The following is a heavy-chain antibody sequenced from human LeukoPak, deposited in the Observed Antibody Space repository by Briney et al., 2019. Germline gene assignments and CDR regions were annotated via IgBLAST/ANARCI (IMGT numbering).Heavy chain of an antibody. CDR2: IWYDGSNK. CDR3: ARAPTYCSSTSCYLDY. CDR1: GFTFSSYG. J-gene: IGHJ4*02. V-gene: IGHV3-33*01. Sequence: GGSLRLSCAAPGFTFSSYGMHWVRQAPGKGLEWVAVIWYDGSNKYYADSVKGRFTISRNNSKNTLYLQMNSLRAEDTAVYYCARAPTYCSSTSCYLDYWGQGTLVTVSS. D-gene: IGHD2-2*01.